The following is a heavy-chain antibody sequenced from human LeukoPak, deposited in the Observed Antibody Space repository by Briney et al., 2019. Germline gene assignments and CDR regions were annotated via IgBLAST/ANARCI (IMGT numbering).Heavy chain of an antibody. Sequence: ASVKISCKASGYTFTSYDINWVREATGQGLEWMGWMNPNSGNTGYAQKFQGRVTITRNTSISTAYMELSSLRSEDTAVYYCARGTVGATEFDYWGQGTLVTVSS. V-gene: IGHV1-8*03. CDR2: MNPNSGNT. J-gene: IGHJ4*02. D-gene: IGHD1-26*01. CDR1: GYTFTSYD. CDR3: ARGTVGATEFDY.